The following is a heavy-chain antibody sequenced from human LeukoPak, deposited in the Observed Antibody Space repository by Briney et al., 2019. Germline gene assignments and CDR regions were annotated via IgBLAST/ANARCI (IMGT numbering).Heavy chain of an antibody. D-gene: IGHD3-3*01. J-gene: IGHJ6*02. Sequence: PSETLSLTCTVSGGSISSGGYYWSWIRQHPGKGLEWIGYICYSGSTYYNPSLKSRVTISVDTSKNQFSLKLSSVTAADTAVYYCAAYPPYYDFWGGYYFPRDLYGMDVWGQGTLVTVSS. CDR3: AAYPPYYDFWGGYYFPRDLYGMDV. V-gene: IGHV4-31*03. CDR1: GGSISSGGYY. CDR2: ICYSGST.